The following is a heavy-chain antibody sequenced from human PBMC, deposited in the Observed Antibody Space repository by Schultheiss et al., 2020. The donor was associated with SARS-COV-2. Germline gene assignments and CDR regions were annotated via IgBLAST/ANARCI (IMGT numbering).Heavy chain of an antibody. CDR1: GFTFSSYA. D-gene: IGHD6-19*01. CDR3: AREAVAGTYYFDY. V-gene: IGHV3-23*01. CDR2: ISGSGGST. J-gene: IGHJ4*02. Sequence: GESLKISCSASGFTFSSYAMSWVRQAPGKGLEWVSAISGSGGSTYYADSVKGRFTISRDNSKNTLYLQMNSLRAEDTAVYYCAREAVAGTYYFDYWGQGTLVTVSS.